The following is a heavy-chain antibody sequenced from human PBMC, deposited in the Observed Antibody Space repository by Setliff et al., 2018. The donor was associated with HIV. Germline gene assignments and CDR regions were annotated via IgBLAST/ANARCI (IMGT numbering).Heavy chain of an antibody. CDR3: VRHVWSDDFLVPGWFDS. Sequence: SETLSLTCSVSGGSVGSGSYYWSWIRQPPGKGLEWIGYIYYSGNTNYNPSLKSRVTISVDTSQNQFSLKLSSVTAADTAVYKCVRHVWSDDFLVPGWFDSWSQGTLVTVS. J-gene: IGHJ5*01. CDR2: IYYSGNT. CDR1: GGSVGSGSYY. D-gene: IGHD3-3*01. V-gene: IGHV4-61*01.